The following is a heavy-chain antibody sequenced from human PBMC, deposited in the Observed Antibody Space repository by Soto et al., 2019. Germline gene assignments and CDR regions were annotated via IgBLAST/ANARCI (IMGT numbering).Heavy chain of an antibody. CDR3: ARARTYYDFWSGSTYYYYGMDV. V-gene: IGHV4-59*01. D-gene: IGHD3-3*01. J-gene: IGHJ6*02. CDR2: IYYSGST. CDR1: GGSISSYY. Sequence: SETLSLTCTVSGGSISSYYWSWIRQPPGKGLEWIGYIYYSGSTNYNPSLKSRVTISVDTSKNQFSLKLSSVTAADTAVYYCARARTYYDFWSGSTYYYYGMDVWGQGTTVTVSS.